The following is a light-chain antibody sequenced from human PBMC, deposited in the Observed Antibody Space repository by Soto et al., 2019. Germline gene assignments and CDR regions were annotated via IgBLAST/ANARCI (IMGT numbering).Light chain of an antibody. V-gene: IGKV1-5*01. Sequence: DIQMTQSPSSLSPSVGDRVTITCRASRSISDWLARYQHKPGKAPELLIFDASNLKSGVSSRFSGSGSGTEFTLTINSLQPDDFATYYCQQYHIYSGTFGQGTKVDIK. CDR3: QQYHIYSGT. CDR2: DAS. J-gene: IGKJ1*01. CDR1: RSISDW.